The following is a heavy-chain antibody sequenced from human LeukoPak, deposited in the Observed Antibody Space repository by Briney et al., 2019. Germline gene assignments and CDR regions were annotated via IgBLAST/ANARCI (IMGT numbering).Heavy chain of an antibody. V-gene: IGHV4-34*01. J-gene: IGHJ5*02. Sequence: PSETLSLTCAVYGGSFSGYHWSWIRQPPGKGLEWIGEINHSGSTNYNPPLKSRVTISVDTSKNQFSLELSSVTAADTAVYYCARERLAMVRGVIPKEAWGWFDPWGQGTLVTVSS. CDR2: INHSGST. CDR3: ARERLAMVRGVIPKEAWGWFDP. D-gene: IGHD3-10*01. CDR1: GGSFSGYH.